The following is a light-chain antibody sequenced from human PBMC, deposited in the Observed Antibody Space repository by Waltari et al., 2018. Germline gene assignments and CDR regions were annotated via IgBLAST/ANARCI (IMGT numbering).Light chain of an antibody. CDR2: ANY. J-gene: IGLJ3*02. V-gene: IGLV1-44*01. CDR3: ATWDDSLSGRV. Sequence: QSVLTQPPPASATSGQRVTIPCSGSSANIGTNLVTWYQLYPGTAPTTVIFANYHRPSGVPDRFSASKSGTSASLVISGLQSEDEADYFCATWDDSLSGRVFGGGTKVTVL. CDR1: SANIGTNL.